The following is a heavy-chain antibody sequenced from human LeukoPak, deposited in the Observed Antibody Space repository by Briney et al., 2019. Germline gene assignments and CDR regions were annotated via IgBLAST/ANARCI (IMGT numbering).Heavy chain of an antibody. V-gene: IGHV3-7*03. D-gene: IGHD2-8*01. J-gene: IGHJ6*03. CDR3: AKADIVLMVSSYMDV. Sequence: GGSLRLSCAASGFTFSSYWMSWVRQAPGKGLEWVANIKQDGSEKYYVDSVKGRFTISRDNSKNTLYLQMNSLRAEDTAVYYCAKADIVLMVSSYMDVWGKGTTVTVSS. CDR1: GFTFSSYW. CDR2: IKQDGSEK.